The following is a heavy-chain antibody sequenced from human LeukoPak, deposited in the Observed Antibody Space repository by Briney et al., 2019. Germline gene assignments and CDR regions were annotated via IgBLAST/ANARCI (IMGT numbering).Heavy chain of an antibody. Sequence: GGSLRLSCAASGFTFSSYAMSWVRQAPGKGLDWVSAISASGGTTYYADSVKGRFTISRDNSKNTLYLQMSGLRAEDTAVYYCAKEPREYCSSTSCPNWIDPWDQGTLVTVSS. CDR2: ISASGGTT. CDR1: GFTFSSYA. CDR3: AKEPREYCSSTSCPNWIDP. D-gene: IGHD2-2*01. J-gene: IGHJ5*02. V-gene: IGHV3-23*01.